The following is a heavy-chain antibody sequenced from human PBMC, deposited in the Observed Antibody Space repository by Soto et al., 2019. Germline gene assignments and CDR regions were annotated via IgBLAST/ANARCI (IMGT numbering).Heavy chain of an antibody. J-gene: IGHJ4*02. D-gene: IGHD5-12*01. V-gene: IGHV3-9*01. Sequence: HPGGSLRLSCAASGFTFDDYAMHWVRQAPGKGLEWVSGISWNSGSIGYADSVKGRFTISRDNAKNSLYLQMNSLRAEDTALYYCAKDGGYDYWDYFDYWGQGTLVTVSS. CDR2: ISWNSGSI. CDR3: AKDGGYDYWDYFDY. CDR1: GFTFDDYA.